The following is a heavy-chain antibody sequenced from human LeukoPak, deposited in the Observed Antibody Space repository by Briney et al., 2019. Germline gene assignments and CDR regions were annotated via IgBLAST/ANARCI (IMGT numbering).Heavy chain of an antibody. D-gene: IGHD4-17*01. J-gene: IGHJ4*02. CDR2: ISGSGGST. V-gene: IGHV3-23*01. CDR3: ARDAGGGYGDHFTSHFHN. Sequence: GGSLRLSCAASGFTFSSYAMSCVRQAPGKGLEWVSAISGSGGSTNYADSVKGRFTISRDNSKNTLYLQMNNLSADDTAVYYCARDAGGGYGDHFTSHFHNWGQGALVTVSA. CDR1: GFTFSSYA.